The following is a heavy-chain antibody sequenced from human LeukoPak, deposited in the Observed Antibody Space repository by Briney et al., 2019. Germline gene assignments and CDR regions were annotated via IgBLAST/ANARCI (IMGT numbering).Heavy chain of an antibody. CDR1: GFTFSDYY. J-gene: IGHJ6*03. CDR3: ARDGVLLWFGELTPPPYYMDV. V-gene: IGHV3-11*04. CDR2: ISSSGSTI. Sequence: GGSLRLSCAASGFTFSDYYMSWIRQAPGKGLEWVSYISSSGSTIYYADSVKGRFTISRDNAKNSLYLQMNSLRAEDTAVYYCARDGVLLWFGELTPPPYYMDVWGKGTTVTVSS. D-gene: IGHD3-10*01.